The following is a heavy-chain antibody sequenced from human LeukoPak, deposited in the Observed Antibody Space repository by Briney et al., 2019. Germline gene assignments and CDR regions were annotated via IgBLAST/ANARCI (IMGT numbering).Heavy chain of an antibody. CDR1: GFTFSSYD. D-gene: IGHD1-26*01. CDR3: AKDRGIKGGGSYYKAVWPLAFDI. V-gene: IGHV3-30*02. CDR2: IRYDGSNK. J-gene: IGHJ3*02. Sequence: GGSLRLSCAASGFTFSSYDMHWVRQAPGKGLEWVAFIRYDGSNKYYADSVKGRFTISRDNSKNTLYLQMNSLRAADTAVYYCAKDRGIKGGGSYYKAVWPLAFDIWGQGTMVTVSS.